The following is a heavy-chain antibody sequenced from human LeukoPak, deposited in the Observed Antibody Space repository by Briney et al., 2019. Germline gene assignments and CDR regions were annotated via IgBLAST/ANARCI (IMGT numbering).Heavy chain of an antibody. J-gene: IGHJ4*02. CDR2: INPNSGGT. Sequence: ASVKVSCKASGYTFTGYYMHWVRQAPGQGLEWMGWINPNSGGTNYAQKFQGRVTMTRDTSISTAYMELSRLRSDDTAVYYCARLETTGYSSGWRDYWGQGTLVTVSS. CDR1: GYTFTGYY. V-gene: IGHV1-2*02. CDR3: ARLETTGYSSGWRDY. D-gene: IGHD6-19*01.